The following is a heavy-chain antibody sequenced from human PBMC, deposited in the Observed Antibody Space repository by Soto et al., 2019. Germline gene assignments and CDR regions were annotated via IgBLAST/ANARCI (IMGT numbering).Heavy chain of an antibody. CDR1: GGRISSGGYY. CDR2: IYYSGST. V-gene: IGHV4-31*03. Sequence: SETLSLTCTVSGGRISSGGYYWSWIRQHPGKGLEWIGDIYYSGSTYYNPSLKSRVTISVDTSKNQFSLKLSSVTAAETAVYSCARALRKRGERFLDYWGQGTLLSGSS. CDR3: ARALRKRGERFLDY. J-gene: IGHJ4*02. D-gene: IGHD3-10*01.